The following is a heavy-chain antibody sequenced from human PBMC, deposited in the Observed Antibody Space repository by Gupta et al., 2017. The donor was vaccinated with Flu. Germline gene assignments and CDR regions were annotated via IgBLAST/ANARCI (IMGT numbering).Heavy chain of an antibody. V-gene: IGHV3-30*04. Sequence: QVQLVESGGGVVQPGRALRLSCEASGFTFSAFAMNWVRQAPGQGLEWVAGITHDGNNKYNADSLEGRISVSRDNSNNIFFLRLSSLTTEDTAIYYCARGDHGDSLGYFEYWGLGVLVTVSS. CDR2: ITHDGNNK. D-gene: IGHD4-17*01. CDR3: ARGDHGDSLGYFEY. J-gene: IGHJ4*02. CDR1: GFTFSAFA.